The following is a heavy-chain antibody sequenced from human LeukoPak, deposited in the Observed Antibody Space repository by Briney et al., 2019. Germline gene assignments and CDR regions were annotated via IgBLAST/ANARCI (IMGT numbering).Heavy chain of an antibody. J-gene: IGHJ6*02. CDR2: IKQDGSEK. CDR1: GFTFSSYW. Sequence: PGGSLRLSCAASGFTFSSYWMSWVRQAPGKGLEWVANIKQDGSEKYYVDSVKGRFTISRDNAKNSLYLQMNSLRAEDTAVYYCARDERPPYYDFWSGYPPSYGMDVWGRGTTVTVSS. CDR3: ARDERPPYYDFWSGYPPSYGMDV. D-gene: IGHD3-3*01. V-gene: IGHV3-7*01.